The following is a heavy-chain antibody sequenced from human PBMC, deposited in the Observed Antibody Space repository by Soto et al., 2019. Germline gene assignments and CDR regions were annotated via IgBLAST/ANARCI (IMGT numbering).Heavy chain of an antibody. CDR2: ISYDGSNK. CDR1: GFTFSSYG. Sequence: GGSLRLSCAASGFTFSSYGMHWVRQAPGKGLEWVAVISYDGSNKYYADSVKGRFTISRDNSKNTLYLQMNSLRAEDTAVYYCAKEHPYPWGQGTLVTVSS. V-gene: IGHV3-30*18. J-gene: IGHJ5*02. CDR3: AKEHPYP.